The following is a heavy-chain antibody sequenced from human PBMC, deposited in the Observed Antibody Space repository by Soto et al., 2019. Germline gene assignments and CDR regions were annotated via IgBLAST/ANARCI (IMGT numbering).Heavy chain of an antibody. V-gene: IGHV5-51*01. CDR1: GYSFTSYW. D-gene: IGHD3-10*01. CDR2: IYPGDSDS. CDR3: ARQGGTGRLGELLFPKAYYYYYGMDV. J-gene: IGHJ6*02. Sequence: GESLKISCKGSGYSFTSYWTGWVRQMPGQGLEWMGIIYPGDSDSRYSPSFQGQVTISADQSISTAYLQWSSLKASDTAMDDGARQGGTGRLGELLFPKAYYYYYGMDVWGQGTTVTGS.